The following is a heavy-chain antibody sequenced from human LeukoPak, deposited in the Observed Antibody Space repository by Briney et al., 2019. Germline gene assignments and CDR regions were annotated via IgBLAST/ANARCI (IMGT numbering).Heavy chain of an antibody. CDR1: GFTFSSYW. Sequence: GGSLRLSCAASGFTFSSYWMSWVRQAPGKGLEWVANIKQDGSEKYYVDSVKGRFTISRDNAKNSLYLQMNSLRAEDTAVYYCARDLYYDSSGHANPFDYWGQGTLVTVSS. CDR2: IKQDGSEK. J-gene: IGHJ4*02. D-gene: IGHD3-22*01. CDR3: ARDLYYDSSGHANPFDY. V-gene: IGHV3-7*01.